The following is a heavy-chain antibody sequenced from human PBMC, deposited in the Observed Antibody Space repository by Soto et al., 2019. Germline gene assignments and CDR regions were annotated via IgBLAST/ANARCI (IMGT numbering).Heavy chain of an antibody. D-gene: IGHD5-18*01. V-gene: IGHV3-9*01. CDR1: GFTFDDYA. Sequence: EVQLEESGGALVQPGMSLRLSCAASGFTFDDYAMHWVRQVLGKGLEWVSSISWNSGNIGYADSVKGRFTTSRDNAKNSLYLQMNSLRTEDTALYYCVSSKGGYSYGTPFDYWGQGTLVTVSS. CDR3: VSSKGGYSYGTPFDY. CDR2: ISWNSGNI. J-gene: IGHJ4*02.